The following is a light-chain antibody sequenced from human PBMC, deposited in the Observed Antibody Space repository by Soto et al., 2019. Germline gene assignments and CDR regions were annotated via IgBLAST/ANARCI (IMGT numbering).Light chain of an antibody. J-gene: IGLJ1*01. CDR1: SSNIGSNT. CDR2: NNN. V-gene: IGLV1-44*01. Sequence: QSVLTQPPSASGTPGQRVTISCSGSSSNIGSNTVNWYQQLPGTAPKLLIYNNNQRPSEVPDRFSGSKSGTSASLAIIGLQSEDEADYYCAAWDDSLNGLVFGTGTKVTVL. CDR3: AAWDDSLNGLV.